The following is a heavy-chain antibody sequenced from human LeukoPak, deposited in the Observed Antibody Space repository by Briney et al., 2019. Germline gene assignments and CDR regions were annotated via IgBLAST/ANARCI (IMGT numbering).Heavy chain of an antibody. CDR2: ISYSGST. CDR1: GGSISGYY. J-gene: IGHJ4*02. Sequence: SETLSLTCAVSGGSISGYYWSWIRQPPGKGLEWIGYISYSGSTDYNPSLKSRVTISIDTSRNQFSLKLSSVTAADTAVYYCARHGLPSSIAVAGLFDYWGQGTLVTVSS. CDR3: ARHGLPSSIAVAGLFDY. V-gene: IGHV4-59*01. D-gene: IGHD6-19*01.